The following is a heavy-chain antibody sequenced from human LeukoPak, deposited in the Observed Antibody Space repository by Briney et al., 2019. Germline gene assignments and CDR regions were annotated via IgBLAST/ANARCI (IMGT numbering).Heavy chain of an antibody. CDR2: IYYNGNT. J-gene: IGHJ4*02. CDR1: GDSVSSSTFY. CDR3: ARSIATTGTSHWGY. V-gene: IGHV4-39*01. D-gene: IGHD1-1*01. Sequence: PSDTLSLTCIVSGDSVSSSTFYCGWIRQPPGKGLEWIESIYYNGNTYYNPSLKSRLTISLGTSRDQFSLELSSVTAAGTAVYYCARSIATTGTSHWGYWGQGTLVTVSS.